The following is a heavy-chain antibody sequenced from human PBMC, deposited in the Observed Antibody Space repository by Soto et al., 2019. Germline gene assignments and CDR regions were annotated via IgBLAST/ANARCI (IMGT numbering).Heavy chain of an antibody. CDR2: ISYDGSNK. D-gene: IGHD4-17*01. Sequence: QVQLVASGGGVVQPGRSLRLSCAASGFTFSSYGMHWVRQAPGKGLEWVAVISYDGSNKYYADSVKGRFTISRDNSKNTLYLQMNSLRAEDTAVYYCAKDQAVTTERITLEDFDIWGQGTMVTVSS. V-gene: IGHV3-30*18. CDR1: GFTFSSYG. J-gene: IGHJ3*02. CDR3: AKDQAVTTERITLEDFDI.